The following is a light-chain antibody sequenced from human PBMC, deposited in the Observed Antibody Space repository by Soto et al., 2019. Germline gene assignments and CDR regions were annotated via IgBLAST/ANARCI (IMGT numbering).Light chain of an antibody. Sequence: EIVLTQSPATLSLSPGERATLSCRASETINNNLVWYQQNPGQPPRLLIHEASTRVTGIPARFSGSGSGTEFTLTISSLQSEDFAVYYCQQYKNWPRTFGQGTKVEI. CDR3: QQYKNWPRT. V-gene: IGKV3D-15*01. CDR1: ETINNN. CDR2: EAS. J-gene: IGKJ1*01.